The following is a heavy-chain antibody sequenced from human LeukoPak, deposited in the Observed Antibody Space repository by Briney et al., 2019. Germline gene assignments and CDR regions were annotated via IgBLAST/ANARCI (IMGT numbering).Heavy chain of an antibody. Sequence: GGSLRLSCAASGFTFDDYAMHWVRQAPGKGLEWVSGISWNSGSIGYADSVKGRFTISRDNAKNSLYLQMNSLRAEDTAVYYCAKVGGKITMVQGGNHAFDIWGQGTMVTVSS. CDR1: GFTFDDYA. D-gene: IGHD3-10*01. CDR3: AKVGGKITMVQGGNHAFDI. V-gene: IGHV3-9*01. CDR2: ISWNSGSI. J-gene: IGHJ3*02.